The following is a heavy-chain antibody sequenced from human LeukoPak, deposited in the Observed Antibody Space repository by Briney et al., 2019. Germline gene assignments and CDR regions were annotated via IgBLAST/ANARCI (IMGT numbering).Heavy chain of an antibody. CDR3: ARDVKGYYYMDV. CDR1: GGSISSGSYY. J-gene: IGHJ6*03. Sequence: SETLSLTCTVSGGSISSGSYYWSWIRQPAGKGLEWIGRIYTSGSTNYNPSLKSRVTISVDTSKNQFSLKLSSVTAADTAVYYCARDVKGYYYMDVWGKGTTVTISS. V-gene: IGHV4-61*02. CDR2: IYTSGST.